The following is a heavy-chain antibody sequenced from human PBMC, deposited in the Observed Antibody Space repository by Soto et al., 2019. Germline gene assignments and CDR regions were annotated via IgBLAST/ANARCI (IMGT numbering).Heavy chain of an antibody. Sequence: GGSLRLSCAASGFTFSSYAMSWVRQAPGKGLEWVSAISGSGGSTYYADSVKGRFTISRDNSKNTLYLQMNSLRAEDTAVYYCAKQPTGIAARLGYYYGMDVWGQGTTVTVSS. CDR2: ISGSGGST. D-gene: IGHD6-6*01. CDR1: GFTFSSYA. V-gene: IGHV3-23*01. CDR3: AKQPTGIAARLGYYYGMDV. J-gene: IGHJ6*02.